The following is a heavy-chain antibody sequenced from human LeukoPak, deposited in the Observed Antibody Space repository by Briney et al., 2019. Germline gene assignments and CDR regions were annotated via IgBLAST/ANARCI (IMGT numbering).Heavy chain of an antibody. J-gene: IGHJ4*02. CDR1: GLTFSRYA. V-gene: IGHV3-23*01. Sequence: GGSLRLSCAASGLTFSRYAMSWVRQAPGKGLEWVSGVSTSGGSTYYADSVKGRLTISRDNSKNTLYLQMNSLRAEDTAVYYCARVDYGDYGFDYWGQGTLVTVSS. D-gene: IGHD4-17*01. CDR2: VSTSGGST. CDR3: ARVDYGDYGFDY.